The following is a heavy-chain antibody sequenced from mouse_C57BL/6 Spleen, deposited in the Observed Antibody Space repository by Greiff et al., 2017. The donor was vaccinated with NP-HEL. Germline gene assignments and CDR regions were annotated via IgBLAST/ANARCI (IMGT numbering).Heavy chain of an antibody. V-gene: IGHV5-9-1*02. D-gene: IGHD1-1*01. Sequence: EVKLEESGEGLVKPGGSLKLSCAASGFTFSSYAMSWVRQTPEKRLEWVAYISSGGDYIYYADTVKGRFTISRDNARNTLYLQMSSLKSEDTAMYYCTRGGYGSPFDYWGQGTTLTVSS. CDR3: TRGGYGSPFDY. J-gene: IGHJ2*01. CDR2: ISSGGDYI. CDR1: GFTFSSYA.